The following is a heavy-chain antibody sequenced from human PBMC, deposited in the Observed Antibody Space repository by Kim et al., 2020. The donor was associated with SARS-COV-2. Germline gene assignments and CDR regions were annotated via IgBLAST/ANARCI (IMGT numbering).Heavy chain of an antibody. Sequence: YSPSFQGQVTISADKSISTAYLQWSSLKASDTAMYYCARLFGTVFDAFDIWGQGTMVTVSS. CDR3: ARLFGTVFDAFDI. D-gene: IGHD3-3*01. J-gene: IGHJ3*02. V-gene: IGHV5-51*01.